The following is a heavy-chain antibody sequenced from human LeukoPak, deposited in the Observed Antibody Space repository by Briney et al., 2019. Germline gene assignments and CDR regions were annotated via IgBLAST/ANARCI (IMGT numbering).Heavy chain of an antibody. Sequence: ASVKVSCKASGYTFTGYYMHWERQAPGQGLEWMGWINPNSGGTNYAQKFQGRVTMTRDTSISTAYMELSRLRSDDTAVYYCASAGPYSNYWGIDYWGQGTLVTVSS. J-gene: IGHJ4*02. V-gene: IGHV1-2*02. D-gene: IGHD4-11*01. CDR1: GYTFTGYY. CDR3: ASAGPYSNYWGIDY. CDR2: INPNSGGT.